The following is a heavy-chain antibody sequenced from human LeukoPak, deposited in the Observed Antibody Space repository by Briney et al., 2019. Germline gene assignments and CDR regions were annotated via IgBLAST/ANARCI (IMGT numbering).Heavy chain of an antibody. CDR1: GFTFSSYI. CDR2: ISSSSSYI. CDR3: ASQYGDSTYYFDY. Sequence: GGSLRLSCAASGFTFSSYIMNWVRQAPGKGLEWVSSISSSSSYIYYADSVKGRFTISRDNAKNSLYLQMNSLRAEDTAVYYCASQYGDSTYYFDYWGQGTLVTVSS. D-gene: IGHD4-17*01. J-gene: IGHJ4*02. V-gene: IGHV3-21*01.